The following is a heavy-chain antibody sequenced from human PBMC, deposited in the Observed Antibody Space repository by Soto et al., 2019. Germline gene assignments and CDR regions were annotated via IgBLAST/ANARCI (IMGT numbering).Heavy chain of an antibody. Sequence: GGSLRLSCAASGFTFDDYAMHWVRQAPGKGLEWVSGISWNSGSIGYADSVKGRFTISRDNAKNSLYLQMNSRRAEDTALYYCAKGYSSSWYYFDYWGQGTLVTVSS. CDR3: AKGYSSSWYYFDY. J-gene: IGHJ4*02. V-gene: IGHV3-9*01. CDR2: ISWNSGSI. D-gene: IGHD6-13*01. CDR1: GFTFDDYA.